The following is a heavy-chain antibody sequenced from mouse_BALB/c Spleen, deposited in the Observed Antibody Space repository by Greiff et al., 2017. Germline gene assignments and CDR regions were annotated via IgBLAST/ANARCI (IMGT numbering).Heavy chain of an antibody. J-gene: IGHJ1*01. D-gene: IGHD1-1*01. CDR2: IYPGDGDT. CDR3: ARDYYGSSSAV. V-gene: IGHV1-80*01. Sequence: VQLQQSGAELVRPGSSVKISCKASGYAFSSYWMNWVKQRPGQGLEWIGQIYPGDGDTNYNGKFKGKATLTADKSSSTAYMQLSSLTSEDSAVYFCARDYYGSSSAVWGAGTTVTVSS. CDR1: GYAFSSYW.